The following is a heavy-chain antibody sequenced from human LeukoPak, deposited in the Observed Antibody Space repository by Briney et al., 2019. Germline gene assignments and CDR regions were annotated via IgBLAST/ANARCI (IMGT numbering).Heavy chain of an antibody. D-gene: IGHD5-24*01. CDR3: ARDEGIEMATITVDY. V-gene: IGHV3-66*01. Sequence: GGSLTLSCAASGFTVSSNYMSWVRQAPGKGLEWVSLIYSGGSTFYADSVKGRFTISRDNSKNTLYLQMNSLRAEDTAVYYCARDEGIEMATITVDYWGQGTLVTVSS. CDR1: GFTVSSNY. CDR2: IYSGGST. J-gene: IGHJ4*02.